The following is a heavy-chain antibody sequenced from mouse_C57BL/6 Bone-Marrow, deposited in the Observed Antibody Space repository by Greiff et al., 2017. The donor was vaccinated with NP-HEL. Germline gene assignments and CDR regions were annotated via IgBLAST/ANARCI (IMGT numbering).Heavy chain of an antibody. CDR2: ISSGGSYT. D-gene: IGHD2-4*01. Sequence: EVKLMESGGDLVKPGGSLKLSCAASGFTFSSYGMSWVHQTPDKRLEWVATISSGGSYTYYPDSVKGRFTISRDNAKNTLYLQMSSLKSEDTAMYYCASPYDYDVAWFAYWGQGTLVTVSA. V-gene: IGHV5-6*01. CDR3: ASPYDYDVAWFAY. J-gene: IGHJ3*01. CDR1: GFTFSSYG.